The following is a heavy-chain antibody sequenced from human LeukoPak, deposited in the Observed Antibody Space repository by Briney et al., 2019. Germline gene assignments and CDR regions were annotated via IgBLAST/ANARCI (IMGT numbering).Heavy chain of an antibody. V-gene: IGHV3-23*01. Sequence: GGSLRLSCAASGFTFSSYAMSWVRQAPGKGLEWVSAISGSGGSTYYADSVKGRFTISRDNSKTTLYLQMNSLRAEDTAGYYCAKDQYMVRGAAYYFDYWGQGTLVTVSS. CDR2: ISGSGGST. CDR3: AKDQYMVRGAAYYFDY. D-gene: IGHD3-10*01. CDR1: GFTFSSYA. J-gene: IGHJ4*02.